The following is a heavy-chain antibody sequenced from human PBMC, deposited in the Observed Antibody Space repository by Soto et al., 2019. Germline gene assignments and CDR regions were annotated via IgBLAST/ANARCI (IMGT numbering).Heavy chain of an antibody. V-gene: IGHV3-23*01. J-gene: IGHJ5*02. CDR2: ISGSGGST. D-gene: IGHD2-2*01. CDR1: GFTFSSYA. Sequence: GGSLRLSCAASGFTFSSYAMSWVRQAPGKGLEWVSAISGSGGSTYYADSVKGRFTISRDNSKNTLYLQMNSLRAEDTAVYYCAKRVVVPAAISEAPFDPWGQGTLVTVSS. CDR3: AKRVVVPAAISEAPFDP.